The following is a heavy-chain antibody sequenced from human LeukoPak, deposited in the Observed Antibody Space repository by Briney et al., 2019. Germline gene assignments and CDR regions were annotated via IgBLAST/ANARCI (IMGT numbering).Heavy chain of an antibody. CDR3: ARVGATDYYYGMDV. J-gene: IGHJ6*02. CDR1: GGTFSSYA. CDR2: IIPILGIA. V-gene: IGHV1-69*04. Sequence: ASVTVSCKASGGTFSSYAISWVRQAPGQGLEWMGRIIPILGIANYAQKFQGRVTITADKSTSTAYMELSSLRSEDTAVYYCARVGATDYYYGMDVWGQGTTVTVSS. D-gene: IGHD1-26*01.